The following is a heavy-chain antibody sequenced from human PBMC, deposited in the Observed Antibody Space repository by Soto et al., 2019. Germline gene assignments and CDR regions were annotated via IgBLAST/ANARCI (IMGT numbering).Heavy chain of an antibody. CDR1: GGSISRGNYY. CDR2: ISYSGSA. CDR3: ATMGTPATGLYYFDY. J-gene: IGHJ4*02. V-gene: IGHV4-30-4*01. Sequence: SETLSLTCTVSGGSISRGNYYWSWNRQPPGKGLEWIGFISYSGSAYYNPSLKSRVTISVDTSKNQFSLNLSFVTAADTAVYYCATMGTPATGLYYFDYWGQGTLVTVSS. D-gene: IGHD2-15*01.